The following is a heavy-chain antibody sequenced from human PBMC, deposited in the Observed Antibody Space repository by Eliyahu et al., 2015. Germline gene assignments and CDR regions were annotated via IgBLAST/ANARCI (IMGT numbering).Heavy chain of an antibody. Sequence: VQLVESGGGLVKPGGSLTLSCAAXGFXXSNAWMSWIRQAPGKGXEFVGRIKDESDDATTDYTAPVKGRFTISRDDSKSTVYLQMNSLETEDTAVYYCTTYDSSGYFLEYWGQGTLVTVSS. V-gene: IGHV3-15*01. D-gene: IGHD3-22*01. J-gene: IGHJ4*02. CDR2: IKDESDDATT. CDR3: TTYDSSGYFLEY. CDR1: GFXXSNAW.